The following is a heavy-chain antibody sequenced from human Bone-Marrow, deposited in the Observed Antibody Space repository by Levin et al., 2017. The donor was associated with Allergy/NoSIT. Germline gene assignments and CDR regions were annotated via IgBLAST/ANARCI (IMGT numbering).Heavy chain of an antibody. CDR1: GFTFSSYS. CDR3: ARVAGYFDF. CDR2: ISSSSSYI. V-gene: IGHV3-21*01. D-gene: IGHD1-14*01. J-gene: IGHJ4*02. Sequence: ASVKVSCAASGFTFSSYSMNWVRQAPGKGLEWVSSISSSSSYIFYADSVKGRFTISRDNAKNSVYLQMNSLRAEDTGVYYCARVAGYFDFWGQGTLVTVSS.